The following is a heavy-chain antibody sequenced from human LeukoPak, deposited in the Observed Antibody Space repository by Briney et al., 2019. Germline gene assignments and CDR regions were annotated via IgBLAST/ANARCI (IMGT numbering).Heavy chain of an antibody. D-gene: IGHD4-17*01. J-gene: IGHJ3*02. V-gene: IGHV4-34*01. CDR3: ARVPLTRVTTMGRHAFDI. Sequence: SETLSLTCAVYGGSFSGYYWSWIRQPPGKGLEWIGEINHSGSTNYNPSLKSRVTISVDTSKNQFSPKLSSVTAADTAVYYCARVPLTRVTTMGRHAFDIWGQGTMVTVSS. CDR2: INHSGST. CDR1: GGSFSGYY.